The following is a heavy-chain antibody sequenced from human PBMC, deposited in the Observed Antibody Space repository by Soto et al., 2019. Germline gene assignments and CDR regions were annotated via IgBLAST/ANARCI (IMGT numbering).Heavy chain of an antibody. J-gene: IGHJ4*02. D-gene: IGHD2-2*01. CDR2: INPSGATT. CDR1: GYTFTSYY. CDR3: ARRDCFSSSCYFKY. V-gene: IGHV1-46*01. Sequence: QVSLVQSGAEVKKPGASVKVSCKASGYTFTSYYVHWVRQAPGQGLEWMGIINPSGATTTYAQNFQGRVAMTRDTSTSTVYMELSSLRSEDTAVYYCARRDCFSSSCYFKYWGQGTLVTVPS.